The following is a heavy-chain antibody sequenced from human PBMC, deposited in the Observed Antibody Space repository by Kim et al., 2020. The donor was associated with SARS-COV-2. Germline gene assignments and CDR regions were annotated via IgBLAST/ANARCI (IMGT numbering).Heavy chain of an antibody. J-gene: IGHJ4*02. Sequence: SETLSLTCAVYGGSFSGYYWSWIRQPTGKGLEWIGEINHSGSTNYNPSLKSRVTISVDTSKNQFSLKLSSVTAADTAVYYCARDTYSSGWYGLDYWGQGT. D-gene: IGHD6-19*01. V-gene: IGHV4-34*01. CDR3: ARDTYSSGWYGLDY. CDR1: GGSFSGYY. CDR2: INHSGST.